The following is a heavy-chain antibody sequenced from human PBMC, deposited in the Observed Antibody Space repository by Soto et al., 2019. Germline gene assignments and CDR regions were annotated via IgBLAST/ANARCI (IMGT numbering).Heavy chain of an antibody. V-gene: IGHV1-18*01. Sequence: ASVKVSCTASGYSFSTHGVSWVRQAPGQGLEWMGWTSAYSGSTNYSQKLEGRVTMTTDTSTSTAYMELRSLRSDDTAVYYCARANYRSWFDPWGQGTLVTVSS. CDR3: ARANYRSWFDP. D-gene: IGHD3-16*02. J-gene: IGHJ5*02. CDR2: TSAYSGST. CDR1: GYSFSTHG.